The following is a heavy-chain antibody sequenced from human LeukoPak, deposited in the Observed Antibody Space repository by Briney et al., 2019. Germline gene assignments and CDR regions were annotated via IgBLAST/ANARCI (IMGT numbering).Heavy chain of an antibody. Sequence: ASVKVSCKVSGYTLTELSMHWVRQAPGQGLEWMGWINPRSGDTNYAQKFQGRVTMTRDTSISTAYMELSRLRSDDTAVYYCARVVTIFGVVIREAFDIWGQGTMATVSS. J-gene: IGHJ3*02. D-gene: IGHD3-3*01. CDR2: INPRSGDT. V-gene: IGHV1-2*02. CDR3: ARVVTIFGVVIREAFDI. CDR1: GYTLTELS.